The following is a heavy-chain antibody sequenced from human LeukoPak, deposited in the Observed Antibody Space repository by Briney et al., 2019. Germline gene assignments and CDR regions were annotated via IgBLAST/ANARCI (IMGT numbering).Heavy chain of an antibody. V-gene: IGHV3-74*01. CDR1: GFSFSGHW. D-gene: IGHD1-1*01. CDR3: ARELRTGAGLDY. CDR2: ISPTGSTT. Sequence: GGSLRLSCTASGFSFSGHWMHWARQLPGKGLVWVSRISPTGSTTSYADSVKGRFTISRDNSKNTLYLQMNSLRAEDTAVYYCARELRTGAGLDYWGQGTLVTVSS. J-gene: IGHJ4*02.